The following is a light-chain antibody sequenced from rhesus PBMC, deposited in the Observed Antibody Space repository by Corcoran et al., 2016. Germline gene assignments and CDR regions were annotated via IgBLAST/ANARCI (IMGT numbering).Light chain of an antibody. J-gene: IGKJ2*01. CDR3: QQRNSYPYS. CDR2: DAS. V-gene: IGKV1-38*01. Sequence: DIQLTQSPSSLSASVGDRVTITCRASQGISSYLAWYQQKSGKAPKLLIYDASNLQSGVPSRFSGSGSGTDFTLTISSLQPEDFATYYWQQRNSYPYSFGQGTKVEIK. CDR1: QGISSY.